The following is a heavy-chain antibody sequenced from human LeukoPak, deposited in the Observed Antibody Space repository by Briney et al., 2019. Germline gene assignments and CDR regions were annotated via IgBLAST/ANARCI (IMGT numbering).Heavy chain of an antibody. J-gene: IGHJ4*02. CDR1: GYTFTDYY. V-gene: IGHV1-2*02. Sequence: ASVKVSCKASGYTFTDYYMHWVRQAPGQGLEWMGWINPDSGGTNYAQKFRGRVTMTRDTSISTAYMELSSLRSDDAAVYYCARPVAAAATGGWYFDYWGQGTLVTVSS. CDR3: ARPVAAAATGGWYFDY. D-gene: IGHD6-13*01. CDR2: INPDSGGT.